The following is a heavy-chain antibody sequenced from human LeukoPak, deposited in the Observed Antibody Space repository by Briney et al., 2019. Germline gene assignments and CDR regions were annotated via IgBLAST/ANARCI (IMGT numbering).Heavy chain of an antibody. CDR3: TSSGIAAAATFDY. J-gene: IGHJ4*02. V-gene: IGHV3-73*01. CDR2: IRSKANSYAT. CDR1: GFTFSGSA. D-gene: IGHD6-13*01. Sequence: GGSLRLSCAASGFTFSGSAMHWVRQASGKGLEWVGRIRSKANSYATAYAASVKGRFTISRDDSKTTAYLQMNSLKTEDTAVYYCTSSGIAAAATFDYWGQGTLVTVSS.